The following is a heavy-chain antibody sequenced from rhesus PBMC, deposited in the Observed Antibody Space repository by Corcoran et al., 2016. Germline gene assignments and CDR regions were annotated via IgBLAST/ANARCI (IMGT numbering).Heavy chain of an antibody. J-gene: IGHJ5-1*01. CDR1: GFTFSNYW. Sequence: GGSLRLSCAASGFTFSNYWMSWVRQAPGKGLEWVGFLKNKADGGTAAYAESVKGRFTISRDDSKNTLYLQMNSLKTEDTAVYYCTRDLDEYSNYCDVWGPGVLVTVSS. V-gene: IGHV3S11*01. D-gene: IGHD4-23*01. CDR2: LKNKADGGTA. CDR3: TRDLDEYSNYCDV.